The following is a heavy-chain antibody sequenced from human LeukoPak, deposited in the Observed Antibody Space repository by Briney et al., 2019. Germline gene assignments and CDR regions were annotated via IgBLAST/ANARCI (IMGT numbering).Heavy chain of an antibody. CDR2: ISNSGDTI. Sequence: PGGSLRLSCAASGFTFSDHYMDWVRQAPGKGLEWVSYISNSGDTIYYADSVKGRFTISRDNAKNSLYLQMNSLRAEDTAIYYCARGWFDYWGQGTLVTLSS. CDR1: GFTFSDHY. CDR3: ARGWFDY. J-gene: IGHJ4*02. V-gene: IGHV3-11*04.